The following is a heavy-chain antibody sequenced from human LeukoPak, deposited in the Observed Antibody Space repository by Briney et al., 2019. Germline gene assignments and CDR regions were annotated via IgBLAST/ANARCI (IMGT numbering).Heavy chain of an antibody. D-gene: IGHD2-21*02. Sequence: SETLSLTCTVSGGSISSYYWSWIRQPAGKGLEWIGRIYTSGSTDYNPSLKSRVTMSVDTSKNQFSLKLSSVTAADTAVYYCARAYCGGDCNNHPDPYYFDYWGQEPWSPPPQ. CDR1: GGSISSYY. V-gene: IGHV4-4*07. J-gene: IGHJ4*01. CDR3: ARAYCGGDCNNHPDPYYFDY. CDR2: IYTSGST.